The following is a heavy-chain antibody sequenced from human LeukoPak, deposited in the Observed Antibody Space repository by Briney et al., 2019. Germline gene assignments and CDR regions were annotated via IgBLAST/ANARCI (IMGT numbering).Heavy chain of an antibody. CDR2: ISGSGGST. J-gene: IGHJ3*02. D-gene: IGHD6-13*01. CDR1: GFTFSSYV. CDR3: AKEHGGSSWYEDAFAI. Sequence: GGSLRLSCAVSGFTFSSYVMSWVRQAPGKGLEWVSAISGSGGSTYYADSVKGRFTISRDNSKNTLYLQMNSLRAEDTAVYYCAKEHGGSSWYEDAFAIWGQGTMVTVSS. V-gene: IGHV3-23*01.